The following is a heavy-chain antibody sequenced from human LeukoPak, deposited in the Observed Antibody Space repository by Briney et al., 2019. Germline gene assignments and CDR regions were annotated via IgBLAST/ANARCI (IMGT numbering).Heavy chain of an antibody. D-gene: IGHD6-19*01. V-gene: IGHV3-23*01. CDR1: GLIFSTYA. CDR3: AKDLGSNGWPLFDY. J-gene: IGHJ4*02. Sequence: PGGSLRLSCAASGLIFSTYAMNWVRQAPGKGLERVSTITASGGGTYYADSVKGRFAISRDNSKNTLYLQMNSLRAEDTAIYYCAKDLGSNGWPLFDYWGQGTLVTVSS. CDR2: ITASGGGT.